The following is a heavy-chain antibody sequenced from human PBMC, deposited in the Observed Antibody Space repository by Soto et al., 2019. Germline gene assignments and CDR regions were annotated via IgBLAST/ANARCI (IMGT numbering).Heavy chain of an antibody. CDR2: IYYSGST. V-gene: IGHV4-59*01. Sequence: SETLSLTCTVSGGSISSYYWSWIRQPPGKGLEWIGYIYYSGSTNYNPSLKSRVTISVDTSKNQFSLKLSSVTAADTAVYYCARDYSVAGTFGYYYGMDVWGQGTTVTVSS. D-gene: IGHD6-19*01. CDR3: ARDYSVAGTFGYYYGMDV. J-gene: IGHJ6*02. CDR1: GGSISSYY.